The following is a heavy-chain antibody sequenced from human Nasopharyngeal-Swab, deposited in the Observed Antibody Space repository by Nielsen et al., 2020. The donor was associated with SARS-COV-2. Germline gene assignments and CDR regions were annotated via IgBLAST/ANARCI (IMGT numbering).Heavy chain of an antibody. D-gene: IGHD5-12*01. CDR1: GFTFSSYA. CDR3: AKDRDSGDDSDDYYHYYGMDV. Sequence: ETLSLTCAASGFTFSSYAISWVRQAPGKGLEWVSVISGSDHTTYYADSVKGRFTISRDNSKNTVNLQMNSLRVEDTAIYYCAKDRDSGDDSDDYYHYYGMDVWGQGTTVTVFS. V-gene: IGHV3-23*01. CDR2: ISGSDHTT. J-gene: IGHJ6*02.